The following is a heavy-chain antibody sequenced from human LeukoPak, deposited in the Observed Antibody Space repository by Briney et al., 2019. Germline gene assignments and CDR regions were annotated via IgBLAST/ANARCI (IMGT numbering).Heavy chain of an antibody. D-gene: IGHD1-26*01. CDR1: GFTFSSYE. CDR2: ISSSGSTI. V-gene: IGHV3-48*03. Sequence: GGSLRLSCAASGFTFSSYEMNWVRQAPGKGLEWVSYISSSGSTIYYADSVKGRFTISRDNAKNSLYLQMNSLRAEDTAVYYCARARSGSYPSYYYYYYMDVWGKGTTVTISS. CDR3: ARARSGSYPSYYYYYYMDV. J-gene: IGHJ6*03.